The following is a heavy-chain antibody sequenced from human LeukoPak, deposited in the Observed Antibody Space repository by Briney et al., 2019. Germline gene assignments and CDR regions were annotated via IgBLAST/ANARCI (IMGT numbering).Heavy chain of an antibody. D-gene: IGHD2-2*01. J-gene: IGHJ6*02. Sequence: ASVKVSCKASGYTFTGYYMHWVRQAPGQGLEWMGWINPNSGGTNYAQKFQGRVTMTRDTSISTAYMELGRLRSDDTAVYYCARAPIVVVPAASRRGSYYYYGMDVWGQGTTVTVS. V-gene: IGHV1-2*02. CDR3: ARAPIVVVPAASRRGSYYYYGMDV. CDR2: INPNSGGT. CDR1: GYTFTGYY.